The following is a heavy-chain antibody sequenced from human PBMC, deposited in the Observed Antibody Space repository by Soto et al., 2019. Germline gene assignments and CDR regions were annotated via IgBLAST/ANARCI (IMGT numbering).Heavy chain of an antibody. CDR1: GFMFSSYD. CDR2: IGSSSTHI. V-gene: IGHV3-21*06. Sequence: TGGSLRLSCVVSGFMFSSYDMYWVRQAPGKGLEWVSSIGSSSTHIYYADSVKGRFTISRDNAKSSLFLQMNSLRAEDTAVYYCARDWVAASNWFDPWGQGTLVTVSS. D-gene: IGHD6-13*01. CDR3: ARDWVAASNWFDP. J-gene: IGHJ5*02.